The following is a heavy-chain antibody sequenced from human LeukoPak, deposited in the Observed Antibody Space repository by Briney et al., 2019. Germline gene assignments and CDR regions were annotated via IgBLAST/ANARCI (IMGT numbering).Heavy chain of an antibody. V-gene: IGHV3-74*01. D-gene: IGHD3-10*01. CDR3: ARDMDRYYMDV. Sequence: PGGSLRLSCAASGFTFSNYWMHWVRHVPGKGLVWVSRINDDGSATFYADSVKGRFTISRDNAKNTLFLQINSLRAEDTAVYYCARDMDRYYMDVWGKGTTVTVSS. J-gene: IGHJ6*03. CDR1: GFTFSNYW. CDR2: INDDGSAT.